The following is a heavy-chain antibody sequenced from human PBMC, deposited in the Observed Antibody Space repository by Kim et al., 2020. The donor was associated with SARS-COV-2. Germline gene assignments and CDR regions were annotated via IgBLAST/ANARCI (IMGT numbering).Heavy chain of an antibody. V-gene: IGHV3-30*04. D-gene: IGHD2-15*01. Sequence: GGSLRLSCAASGFTFSSYAMHWVRQAPGKGLEWVAVISYDGSNKYYADSVKVRFTISRDNSKNTLYLQMNSLRAEDTAVYYCAREGGYCSGGSCPPGWFEPWGQGPLVTVSS. CDR1: GFTFSSYA. J-gene: IGHJ5*02. CDR3: AREGGYCSGGSCPPGWFEP. CDR2: ISYDGSNK.